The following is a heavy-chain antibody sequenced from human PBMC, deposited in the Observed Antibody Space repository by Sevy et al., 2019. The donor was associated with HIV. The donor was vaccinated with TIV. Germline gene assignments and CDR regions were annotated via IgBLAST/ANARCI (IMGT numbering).Heavy chain of an antibody. J-gene: IGHJ6*03. CDR2: IIPIFGTA. D-gene: IGHD4-4*01. V-gene: IGHV1-69*13. CDR3: ARAGDYSKHYYYYYMDV. Sequence: ASVKVSCKASGGTFSSYAISWVRQAPGQGLEWMGGIIPIFGTANYAQKFQGRVTITADESTSTAYMELSSVRSEDTAVYYCARAGDYSKHYYYYYMDVWDKGTTVTVSS. CDR1: GGTFSSYA.